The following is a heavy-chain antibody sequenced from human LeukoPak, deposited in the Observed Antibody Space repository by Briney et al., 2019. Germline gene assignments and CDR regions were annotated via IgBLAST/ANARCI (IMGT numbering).Heavy chain of an antibody. V-gene: IGHV1-24*01. CDR2: FDPEDGET. D-gene: IGHD4-11*01. J-gene: IGHJ6*02. CDR1: GYTLTELS. CDR3: ATVSNPYYYYGMDV. Sequence: ASVKVSCKVSGYTLTELSMHWVRQAPGKGLEWMGGFDPEDGETIYAQKFQGRVTITEDTSTDTAYMELSSLRSEDTAVYYCATVSNPYYYYGMDVWGQGTTVTVSS.